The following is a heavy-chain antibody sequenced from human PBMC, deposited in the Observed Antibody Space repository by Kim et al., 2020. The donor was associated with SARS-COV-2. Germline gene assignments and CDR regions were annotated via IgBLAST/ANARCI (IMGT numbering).Heavy chain of an antibody. J-gene: IGHJ4*02. V-gene: IGHV3-23*01. CDR3: AKRGVCSGGSCYPDY. Sequence: SVKGRFTISRDNSKNTLYLQMNSLRAEDTAVYYCAKRGVCSGGSCYPDYWGQGTLVTVSS. D-gene: IGHD2-15*01.